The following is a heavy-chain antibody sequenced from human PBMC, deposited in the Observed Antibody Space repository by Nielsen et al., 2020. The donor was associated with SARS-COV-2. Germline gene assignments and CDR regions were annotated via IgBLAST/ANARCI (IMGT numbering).Heavy chain of an antibody. Sequence: GGSLRLSCAASGFTFSSYWMSWVRQAPGKGLEWVSVIYSGGSTYYADSVKGRFTISRDNPKNTLYLQMNSLRAEDTAVYYCASRGGGGGSGSYYGMDVWGQGTTVTVSS. CDR3: ASRGGGGGSGSYYGMDV. J-gene: IGHJ6*02. V-gene: IGHV3-66*01. D-gene: IGHD6-19*01. CDR2: IYSGGST. CDR1: GFTFSSYW.